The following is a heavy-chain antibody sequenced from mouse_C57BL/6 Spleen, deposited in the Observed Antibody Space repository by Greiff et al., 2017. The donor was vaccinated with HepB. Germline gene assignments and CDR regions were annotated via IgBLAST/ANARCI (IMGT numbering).Heavy chain of an antibody. CDR3: ARDREYHYFDY. CDR1: GFTFSDYY. CDR2: INYDGSST. Sequence: EVKLMESEGGLVQPGSSMKLSCTASGFTFSDYYMAWVRQVPEKGLEWVANINYDGSSTYYLDSLKSRFIISRDNAKNILYLQMSSLKSEDTATYYCARDREYHYFDYWGQGTTLTVSS. V-gene: IGHV5-16*01. D-gene: IGHD5-1*01. J-gene: IGHJ2*01.